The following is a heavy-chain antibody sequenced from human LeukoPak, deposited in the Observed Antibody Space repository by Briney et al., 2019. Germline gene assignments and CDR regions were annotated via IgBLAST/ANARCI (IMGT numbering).Heavy chain of an antibody. Sequence: GGSLRLSCAASGFTFSSYSMSWVRQAPGKGLEWVSAISGSGGSSYYADSVKGRSTISRDNSKNTVYLQMNSLRAEDTAVYYCAEDEEVYESSGYYHIDYWGQGTLVAVSS. D-gene: IGHD3-22*01. J-gene: IGHJ4*02. CDR3: AEDEEVYESSGYYHIDY. CDR1: GFTFSSYS. V-gene: IGHV3-23*01. CDR2: ISGSGGSS.